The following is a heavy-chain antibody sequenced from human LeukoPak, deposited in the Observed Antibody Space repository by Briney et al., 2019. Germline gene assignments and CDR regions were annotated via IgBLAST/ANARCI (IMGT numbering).Heavy chain of an antibody. V-gene: IGHV3-74*01. CDR3: STLVDTAMAAVDY. CDR2: INSDGSST. CDR1: GFTFSSYW. D-gene: IGHD5-18*01. Sequence: QTGGSLRLSCAASGFTFSSYWMHWVRQAPGKGLVWVSRINSDGSSTSYADSVKGRFTISRDNAKNTLYLQMNSLRAEDTAVYYCSTLVDTAMAAVDYWGQGTLVTVSS. J-gene: IGHJ4*02.